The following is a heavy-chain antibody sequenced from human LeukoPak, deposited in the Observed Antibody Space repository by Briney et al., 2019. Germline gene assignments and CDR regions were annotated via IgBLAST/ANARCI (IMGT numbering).Heavy chain of an antibody. CDR1: GYTFIDYY. CDR2: INPNSGGT. Sequence: GASAKVSCKASGYTFIDYYIHWVRQAPGQGLEWMGWINPNSGGTKYAQKFQGRVTMTRDTSISTAYMELSRLRSDDTAVYYCTRDQWNYDTSGYYATFDYWGQGSLVTVSS. CDR3: TRDQWNYDTSGYYATFDY. V-gene: IGHV1-2*02. J-gene: IGHJ4*02. D-gene: IGHD3-22*01.